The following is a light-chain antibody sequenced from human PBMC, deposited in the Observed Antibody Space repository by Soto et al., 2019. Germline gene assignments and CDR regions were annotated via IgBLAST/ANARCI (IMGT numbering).Light chain of an antibody. V-gene: IGKV1-17*01. CDR3: LQYYDYVFT. CDR2: AAS. CDR1: QAIRNE. J-gene: IGKJ4*01. Sequence: DIQMTQSPSSLSASVGDRVTITCRASQAIRNEIGWYQQKPGKAPKRLISAASSLQSGVPSRFSGGGSGTEFTLTIRTLQPEDFATYYCLQYYDYVFTFGGGTKVEIK.